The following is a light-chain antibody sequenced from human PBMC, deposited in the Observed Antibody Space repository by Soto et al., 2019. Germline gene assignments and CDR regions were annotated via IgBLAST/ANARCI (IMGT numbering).Light chain of an antibody. V-gene: IGLV4-69*01. CDR2: LNSDGSH. J-gene: IGLJ2*01. Sequence: QAVLTQSPSASASLGVSVKLTCTLSSGQSSYAIAWHQQQPEKGPRYLMKLNSDGSHSKGDGIPDRFSGSSSGAERYLTISSLQSEDEADYYCQTWGTGIMVFGGGTKLTVL. CDR3: QTWGTGIMV. CDR1: SGQSSYA.